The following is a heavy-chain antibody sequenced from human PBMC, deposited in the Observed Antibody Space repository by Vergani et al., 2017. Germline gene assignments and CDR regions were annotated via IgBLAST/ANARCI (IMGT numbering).Heavy chain of an antibody. CDR2: INSYGDST. V-gene: IGHV3-74*01. D-gene: IGHD1-7*01. CDR1: GFTFSNYW. Sequence: DVHLAESGGGFFQPGGSLRLSCTASGFTFSNYWKQWVRQAPGKGLMWVSRINSYGDSTSYADSVKGRFTISRDNAKNTLYLQIDSLRAEDTAVYYCARDWLELLDYFYYMDVWGKGTTVTVSS. J-gene: IGHJ6*03. CDR3: ARDWLELLDYFYYMDV.